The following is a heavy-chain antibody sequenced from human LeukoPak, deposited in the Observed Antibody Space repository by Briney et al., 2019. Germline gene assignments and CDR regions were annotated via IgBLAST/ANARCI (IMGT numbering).Heavy chain of an antibody. J-gene: IGHJ6*03. CDR3: AREGGNGDYFYYMDV. CDR1: GFTFSSYA. Sequence: GGSLRLSCAASGFTFSSYAMSWVRQAPGKGLEWVSAISGSGGSTYYADSVKGRFTISRDNANNSLSLQMNGLRAEDTAVYYCAREGGNGDYFYYMDVWGKGTTVTVSS. D-gene: IGHD2-8*01. CDR2: ISGSGGST. V-gene: IGHV3-23*01.